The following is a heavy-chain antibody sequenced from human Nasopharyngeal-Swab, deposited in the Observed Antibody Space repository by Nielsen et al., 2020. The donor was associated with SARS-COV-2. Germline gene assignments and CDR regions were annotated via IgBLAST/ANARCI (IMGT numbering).Heavy chain of an antibody. Sequence: GESLQISCAASGFTFSSYAMHWVRQAPGKGLEWVAVISYDGSNKYYADSVKGRFTISRDNSKNTLYLQMNSLRAEDTAVYYCAREGGNWFDPWGQGTLVTVSA. CDR2: ISYDGSNK. CDR1: GFTFSSYA. D-gene: IGHD3-16*01. CDR3: AREGGNWFDP. V-gene: IGHV3-30-3*01. J-gene: IGHJ5*02.